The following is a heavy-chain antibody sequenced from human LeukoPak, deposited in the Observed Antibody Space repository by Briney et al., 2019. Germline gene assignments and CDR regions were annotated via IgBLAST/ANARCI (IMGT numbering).Heavy chain of an antibody. D-gene: IGHD2-15*01. CDR2: IYSGGST. V-gene: IGHV3-66*01. Sequence: GGSLRLSCAASGFTVSSNYMSSGRQAPGKGLEWVSVIYSGGSTYYADSVKGRFTISRDNSKNTLYLQMNSLRAEDTAVYYCARDRDCSGGSCYGCWGQGTLVTVSS. J-gene: IGHJ4*02. CDR3: ARDRDCSGGSCYGC. CDR1: GFTVSSNY.